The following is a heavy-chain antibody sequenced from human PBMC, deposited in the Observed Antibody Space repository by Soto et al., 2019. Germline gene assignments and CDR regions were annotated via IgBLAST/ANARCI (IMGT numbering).Heavy chain of an antibody. D-gene: IGHD1-1*01. J-gene: IGHJ4*02. CDR1: GGSVSSGDYY. Sequence: SETLSLTCTVSGGSVSSGDYYWSWSRQPPGKGLQWIGYVYYSGSTDYNPSLKSRVTISVDTSKNQFSLKLTSVTVADTAVYYCARERTGDPTFFDYWGQGTLVTVSS. CDR2: VYYSGST. V-gene: IGHV4-61*08. CDR3: ARERTGDPTFFDY.